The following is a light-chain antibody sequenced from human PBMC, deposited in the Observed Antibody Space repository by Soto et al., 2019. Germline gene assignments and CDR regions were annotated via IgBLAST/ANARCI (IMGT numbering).Light chain of an antibody. V-gene: IGKV4-1*01. CDR1: QRVLTSPNNKSY. J-gene: IGKJ4*01. Sequence: DIVMTQSPDSLAVSLGERATISCTFSQRVLTSPNNKSYLGWYQQKPGQPHKFFIYWASTRQTGVHDRFSGSGSGTDFTLTIRSLQAEDVAVYYCNQYYNMPLSFGGGTKVDIK. CDR3: NQYYNMPLS. CDR2: WAS.